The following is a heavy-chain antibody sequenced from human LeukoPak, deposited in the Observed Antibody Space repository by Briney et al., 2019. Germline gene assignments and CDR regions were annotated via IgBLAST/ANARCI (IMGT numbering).Heavy chain of an antibody. CDR2: IYYSGST. V-gene: IGHV4-59*08. Sequence: SETLSLTCTVSGGSISSYYWSWIRQPPGKGLEWIGYIYYSGSTNYNPSLKSRVTISVDTSKNQFSLKLSSVTAADTAVYYCASEPPTTLSARGDYWGQGTLVTVSS. D-gene: IGHD1-14*01. CDR1: GGSISSYY. CDR3: ASEPPTTLSARGDY. J-gene: IGHJ4*02.